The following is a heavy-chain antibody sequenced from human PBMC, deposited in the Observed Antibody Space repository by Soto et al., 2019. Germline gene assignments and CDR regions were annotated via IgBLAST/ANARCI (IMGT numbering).Heavy chain of an antibody. D-gene: IGHD1-26*01. J-gene: IGHJ4*02. CDR3: ARDAAVGLFDY. Sequence: ASVKPSCKASGYTFTSYAISWVRQAPGQGLEWMGGISPIFGTANYAQKFQGRVTMTTDTSTSTAYMELRSLRSDDTAVYYCARDAAVGLFDYWGQGTLVTVSS. V-gene: IGHV1-18*01. CDR2: ISPIFGTA. CDR1: GYTFTSYA.